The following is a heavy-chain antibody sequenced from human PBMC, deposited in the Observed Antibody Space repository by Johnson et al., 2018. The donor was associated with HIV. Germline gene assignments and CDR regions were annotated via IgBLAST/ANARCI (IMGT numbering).Heavy chain of an antibody. Sequence: QVQLVESGGGVVQPGGSLRLSCAASRFTFSSYGMHWVRQAPGKGLEWVTFIRYDGSEKYFADSVKGRFTISRDNSKNTLYLQMSSLRLEDTALYYCAKDSSSRMGFPVFDICGPGTMVTVSS. CDR2: IRYDGSEK. CDR1: RFTFSSYG. D-gene: IGHD2-2*01. J-gene: IGHJ3*02. V-gene: IGHV3-30*02. CDR3: AKDSSSRMGFPVFDI.